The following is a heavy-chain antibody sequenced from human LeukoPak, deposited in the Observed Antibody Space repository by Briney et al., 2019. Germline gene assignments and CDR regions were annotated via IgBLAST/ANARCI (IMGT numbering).Heavy chain of an antibody. Sequence: PSETLSLTCTVSGGSISSGDYYWSWIRQPPGKGLEWIGYIYYSGNTYYNPSLKSRVTISVDTSKNQFSLKLSSVTAADTAVYYCASDYSYNGVGWFDPWGQGTLVTVSS. D-gene: IGHD5-18*01. V-gene: IGHV4-30-4*01. CDR3: ASDYSYNGVGWFDP. CDR1: GGSISSGDYY. J-gene: IGHJ5*02. CDR2: IYYSGNT.